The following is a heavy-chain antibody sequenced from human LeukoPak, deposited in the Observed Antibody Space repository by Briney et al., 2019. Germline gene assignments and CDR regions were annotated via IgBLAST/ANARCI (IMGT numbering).Heavy chain of an antibody. CDR2: IYYSGNT. J-gene: IGHJ4*01. CDR1: GASISSYY. Sequence: SETLSLTCTVSGASISSYYWSWIRQPPGKGLEWIGYIYYSGNTNQNPSLKSRVTISVDTSKNQFSLKLSSVTAADTAVYYCARGLTTSSWYFDSWGQEPWSPSPQ. V-gene: IGHV4-59*01. D-gene: IGHD6-13*01. CDR3: ARGLTTSSWYFDS.